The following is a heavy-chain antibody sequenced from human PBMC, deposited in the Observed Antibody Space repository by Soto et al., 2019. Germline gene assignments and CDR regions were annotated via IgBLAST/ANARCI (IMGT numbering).Heavy chain of an antibody. J-gene: IGHJ5*02. Sequence: SETLSLTCTVSGDSVSGGGYYWTWIRQPPGKGLEWIGYISFTGDTTYNPSLRSRVTISVDTSKNQFSLKLSSVTAADTAVYYCARGRGYDFWSGSRVGPFDPWGQGTLVTVSS. CDR3: ARGRGYDFWSGSRVGPFDP. V-gene: IGHV4-61*08. D-gene: IGHD3-3*01. CDR1: GDSVSGGGYY. CDR2: ISFTGDT.